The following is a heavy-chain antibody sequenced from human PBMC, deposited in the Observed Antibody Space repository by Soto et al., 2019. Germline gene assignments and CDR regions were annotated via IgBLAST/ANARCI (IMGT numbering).Heavy chain of an antibody. J-gene: IGHJ6*02. Sequence: GGSLRLSCAASGFTFSSYAMSWVRQAPGKGLEWVSAISGSGGSTYYADSVKGRFTISRDNSKSTLYLQMNSLRAEDTAVYYCAKAFLSRLRRPWWYYYGMDFWGQGTTVTVSS. CDR3: AKAFLSRLRRPWWYYYGMDF. CDR1: GFTFSSYA. D-gene: IGHD2-15*01. V-gene: IGHV3-23*01. CDR2: ISGSGGST.